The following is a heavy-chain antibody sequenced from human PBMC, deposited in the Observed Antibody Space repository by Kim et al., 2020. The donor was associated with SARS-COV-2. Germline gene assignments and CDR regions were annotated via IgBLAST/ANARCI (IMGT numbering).Heavy chain of an antibody. Sequence: GGSLRLSCAASGFTFSSYAMHWVRQAPGKGLEWVAVISYDGSNKCYADSVKGRFTISRDNSKNTLYLQMNSLRAEDTAVYYCARGYYGSGSYYSFDYWGQGTLVTVSS. D-gene: IGHD3-10*01. V-gene: IGHV3-30*04. CDR1: GFTFSSYA. CDR2: ISYDGSNK. J-gene: IGHJ4*02. CDR3: ARGYYGSGSYYSFDY.